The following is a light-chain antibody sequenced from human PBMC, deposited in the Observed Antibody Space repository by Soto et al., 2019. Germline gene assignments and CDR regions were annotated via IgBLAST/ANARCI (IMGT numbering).Light chain of an antibody. Sequence: DIVMTQSPDSLAVSLGERATINCKSSQSVFYSSKNKNYLAWYQQKAGQPPKVLIYWASTRESGVPDRFSGSESGTDFTLSISSLQAEDVAVYYGQQYYSTSPTFGGGPKVEIK. CDR1: QSVFYSSKNKNY. CDR2: WAS. CDR3: QQYYSTSPT. V-gene: IGKV4-1*01. J-gene: IGKJ4*01.